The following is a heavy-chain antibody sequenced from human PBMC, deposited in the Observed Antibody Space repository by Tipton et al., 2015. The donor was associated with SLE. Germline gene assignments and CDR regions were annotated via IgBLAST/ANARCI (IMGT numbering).Heavy chain of an antibody. D-gene: IGHD3-10*01. V-gene: IGHV4-59*01. Sequence: LRLSCTVSGGSISSYYWSWIRQPPGKGLEWIGYIYYSGNTNYNPSLKSRVTISVDTSKNQFSLKLSSVTAADTAVYYCARETPYHGSGTYDTFDIWGQGTMVTVSS. J-gene: IGHJ3*02. CDR3: ARETPYHGSGTYDTFDI. CDR1: GGSISSYY. CDR2: IYYSGNT.